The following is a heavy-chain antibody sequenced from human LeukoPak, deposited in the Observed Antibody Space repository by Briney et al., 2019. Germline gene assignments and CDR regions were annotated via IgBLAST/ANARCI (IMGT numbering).Heavy chain of an antibody. D-gene: IGHD6-19*01. J-gene: IGHJ5*02. V-gene: IGHV4-59*01. Sequence: SETLSLTCTVSGGSISSYYWSWIRQPPGKGLEWIGYIYYSGSTNYSPSLKSRVTISVDTSKNQFSLKLSSVTAADTAVYYCARVYSSGWMPRGWFDPWGQGTLVTVSS. CDR2: IYYSGST. CDR3: ARVYSSGWMPRGWFDP. CDR1: GGSISSYY.